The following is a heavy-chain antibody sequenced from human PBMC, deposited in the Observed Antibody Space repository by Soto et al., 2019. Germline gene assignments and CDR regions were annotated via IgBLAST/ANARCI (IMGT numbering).Heavy chain of an antibody. V-gene: IGHV3-11*01. CDR2: ISSGSTNI. CDR3: ARDRNAAGADY. J-gene: IGHJ4*02. Sequence: QVQLVESGGGLVKPGGSLRLSCAASGFTFSDFYMSWIRQAPGKGLEWISYISSGSTNIFYADSVKGRFTVSRDNAKNSVYLQMDSLRAEDTAVYYCARDRNAAGADYWAREPWSPSPQ. D-gene: IGHD1-1*01. CDR1: GFTFSDFY.